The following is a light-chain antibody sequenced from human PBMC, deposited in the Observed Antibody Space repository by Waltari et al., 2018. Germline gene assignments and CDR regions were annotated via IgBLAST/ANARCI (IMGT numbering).Light chain of an antibody. J-gene: IGKJ1*01. CDR1: QSVSSN. Sequence: EIVMTQSPATLSVSPGERATLSCRASQSVSSNLAWYQQRPGQAPGLLIYGASTRATGIPARLSGSGSGTEFTLTISSLQSEDFAVYYCQQYYNWPRTFGQGTKVEI. CDR3: QQYYNWPRT. V-gene: IGKV3-15*01. CDR2: GAS.